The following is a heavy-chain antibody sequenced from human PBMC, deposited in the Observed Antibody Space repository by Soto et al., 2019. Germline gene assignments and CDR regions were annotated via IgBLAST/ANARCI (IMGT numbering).Heavy chain of an antibody. J-gene: IGHJ4*02. CDR2: ISAYNGNT. CDR1: GYTFTSYG. CDR3: ARVPTVLRYFDWLLYPNYFDY. D-gene: IGHD3-9*01. V-gene: IGHV1-18*01. Sequence: GASVKVSCKASGYTFTSYGISWVRQAPGQGLEWMGWISAYNGNTNYAQKLQGRVTMTTDTSTSTAYMELRSLRSDDTAVYYCARVPTVLRYFDWLLYPNYFDYWGQGTLVTVSS.